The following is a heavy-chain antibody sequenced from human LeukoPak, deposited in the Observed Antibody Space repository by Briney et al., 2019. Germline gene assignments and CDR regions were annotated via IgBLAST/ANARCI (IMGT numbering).Heavy chain of an antibody. Sequence: SETLSLTCTVSGGSISSYYWSWIRQPPGKGLEWIGSIYYSGSTNYNPSLKSRVTISVDTSKNQFSLKLSSVTAADTALYYCARRRRLRYNDYWGQGTLVTVSS. CDR2: IYYSGST. D-gene: IGHD5-12*01. CDR3: ARRRRLRYNDY. J-gene: IGHJ4*02. CDR1: GGSISSYY. V-gene: IGHV4-59*01.